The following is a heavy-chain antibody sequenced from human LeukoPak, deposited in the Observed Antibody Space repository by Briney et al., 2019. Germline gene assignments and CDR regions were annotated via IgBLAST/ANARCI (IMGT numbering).Heavy chain of an antibody. J-gene: IGHJ6*03. CDR3: ARESITWITAMRGYYYYMDV. D-gene: IGHD5-18*01. CDR1: GGSISSGSYY. V-gene: IGHV4-61*02. Sequence: LSLTCTVSGGSISSGSYYWSWIRQPAGKGLEWIGRIYTSGSTNYNPSLKSRVTISVDTSKNQFSLKLSSVTAADTAVYYCARESITWITAMRGYYYYMDVWGKGTTVTVSS. CDR2: IYTSGST.